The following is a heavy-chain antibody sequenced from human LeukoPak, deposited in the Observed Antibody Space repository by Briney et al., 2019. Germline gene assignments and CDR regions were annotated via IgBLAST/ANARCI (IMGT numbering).Heavy chain of an antibody. Sequence: PSETLSLTCTVSGGSISSGGYYWSWIRQHPGKGLEWIGYIYYSGSTYYNPSLKSRVTISVDTSKNQFSLKLSSVTAADTAVYYCARVMVRGVSSPDFDYWGQGTLVTVSS. CDR3: ARVMVRGVSSPDFDY. D-gene: IGHD3-10*01. CDR2: IYYSGST. J-gene: IGHJ4*02. CDR1: GGSISSGGYY. V-gene: IGHV4-31*03.